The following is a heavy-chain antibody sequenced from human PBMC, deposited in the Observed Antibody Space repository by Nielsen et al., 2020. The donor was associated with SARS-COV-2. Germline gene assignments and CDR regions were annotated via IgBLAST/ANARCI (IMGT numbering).Heavy chain of an antibody. D-gene: IGHD4-17*01. Sequence: GESLKISCQASGYSFTSYWIAWVRQMPGKGLEWMGVIYPGDSQTRYSPSFQGQVTISADKSTGIAYLQWSSLKASDSATYYCARRTGYGDYAWFDPWGQGTQVTVSS. V-gene: IGHV5-51*01. CDR3: ARRTGYGDYAWFDP. CDR2: IYPGDSQT. J-gene: IGHJ5*02. CDR1: GYSFTSYW.